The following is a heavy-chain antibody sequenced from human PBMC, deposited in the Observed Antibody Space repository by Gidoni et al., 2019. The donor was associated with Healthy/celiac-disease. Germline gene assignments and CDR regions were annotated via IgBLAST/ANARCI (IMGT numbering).Heavy chain of an antibody. CDR1: GFTFSNAW. J-gene: IGHJ6*02. V-gene: IGHV3-15*01. Sequence: EVQLVESGGGLVKPGGSLRLSCAASGFTFSNAWMSWVRQAPGKGLEWVGSIKSKTDGGTTDYAAPVKGRLTISRDDSKNTLYLQMNSLKTEDTAVYYCTKAPYSPDSLYYYYYYGMDVWGQGTTVTVSS. D-gene: IGHD6-13*01. CDR3: TKAPYSPDSLYYYYYYGMDV. CDR2: IKSKTDGGTT.